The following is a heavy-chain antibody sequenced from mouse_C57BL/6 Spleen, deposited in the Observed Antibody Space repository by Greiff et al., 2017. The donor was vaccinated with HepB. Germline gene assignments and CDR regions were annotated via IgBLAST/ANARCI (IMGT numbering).Heavy chain of an antibody. CDR3: ARQGDDGVPHYYAMDY. Sequence: DVQLVESGGGLVKPGGSLKLSCAASGFTFSSYTMSWVRQTPEKRLEWVATISGGGGSTYYPDSVKGRFTISRDNAKNTLYLQMSSLRSEDTALYYCARQGDDGVPHYYAMDYWGQGTSVTVSS. CDR2: ISGGGGST. D-gene: IGHD2-12*01. V-gene: IGHV5-9*01. CDR1: GFTFSSYT. J-gene: IGHJ4*01.